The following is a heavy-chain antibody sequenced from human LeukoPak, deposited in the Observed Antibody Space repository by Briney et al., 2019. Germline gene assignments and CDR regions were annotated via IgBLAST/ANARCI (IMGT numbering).Heavy chain of an antibody. Sequence: PSETLSLTCAVYGGSFSGYYWSWLRQPPGKGLEWIGEINHSGSTNYNPSLKSRVTISVDTSKNQFSLKLSSVTAADTAVYYCAGRPLLRAVAGRTFDPWGQGTLVTVSS. CDR2: INHSGST. V-gene: IGHV4-34*01. J-gene: IGHJ5*02. CDR1: GGSFSGYY. D-gene: IGHD6-19*01. CDR3: AGRPLLRAVAGRTFDP.